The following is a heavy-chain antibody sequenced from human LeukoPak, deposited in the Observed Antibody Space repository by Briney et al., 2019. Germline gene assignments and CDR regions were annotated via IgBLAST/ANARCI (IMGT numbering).Heavy chain of an antibody. V-gene: IGHV4-39*01. Sequence: SETLSLTCTVSGGSISSSSYYWGWIRQPPGKGLEWIGSIYYSGSTYYNPSLKSRVTISVDTSKNQFSLKLSSVTAADTAVYYCARGNLAAAGLGFGPWGQGTLVTVSS. J-gene: IGHJ5*02. D-gene: IGHD6-13*01. CDR2: IYYSGST. CDR3: ARGNLAAAGLGFGP. CDR1: GGSISSSSYY.